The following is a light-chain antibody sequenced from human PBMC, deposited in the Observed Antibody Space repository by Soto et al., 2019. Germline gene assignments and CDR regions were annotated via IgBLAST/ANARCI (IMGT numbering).Light chain of an antibody. CDR2: AAS. CDR1: QSVSNSF. V-gene: IGKV3-20*01. Sequence: EVVLTQSPGTLSLSPGERASLSCRASQSVSNSFLAWYQQKAGQSPRLLIYAASSRATGIPDRFSGSGSGTDFTLTINRLEPEDFAVYYCQDYGTSWTFGQGTKVDIK. CDR3: QDYGTSWT. J-gene: IGKJ1*01.